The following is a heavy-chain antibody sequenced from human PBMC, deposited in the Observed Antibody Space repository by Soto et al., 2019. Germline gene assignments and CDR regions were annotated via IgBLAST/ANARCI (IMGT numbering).Heavy chain of an antibody. CDR1: GFNFDDYA. CDR3: ARDHDEDFGYDLDYMNY. CDR2: ISWEGGSV. D-gene: IGHD5-12*01. V-gene: IGHV3-9*01. Sequence: EVQLVESGGGLVQPGRSLRLSCAASGFNFDDYAMHWVRQAPGKNMEWVSGISWEGGSVGYADSVKGRFTISRDNAKNSQYLEMNSLRSEDTALYYCARDHDEDFGYDLDYMNYWGQGTLVTVSS. J-gene: IGHJ4*02.